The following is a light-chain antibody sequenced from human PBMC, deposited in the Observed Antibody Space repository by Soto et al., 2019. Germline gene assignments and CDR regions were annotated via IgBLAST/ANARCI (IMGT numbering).Light chain of an antibody. J-gene: IGLJ3*02. V-gene: IGLV2-14*01. CDR1: SSDVGAYNS. CDR2: DVS. CDR3: ISYTSSSTVV. Sequence: QSALTQPASVSGSPGQSITISCTGTSSDVGAYNSVSCYQQHPGKAPKRMSYDVSNRPSGVSNRFSGSKSGNTAALTISGLQAEDEADYYCISYTSSSTVVFGGGTNLTVL.